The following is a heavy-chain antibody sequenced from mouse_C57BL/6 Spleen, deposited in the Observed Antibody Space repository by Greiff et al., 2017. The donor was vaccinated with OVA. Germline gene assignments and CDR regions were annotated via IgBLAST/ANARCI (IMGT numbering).Heavy chain of an antibody. Sequence: EVQRVESGGGLVTPGGSLKLSCAASGFTFSDYGMHWVRQAPEKGLEWVAYISSGSSTIYYADTVKGRFTISRDNAKNTLFLQMTSLRSEDTAMYYGAMRDYGEFAYWGQGTLVTVSA. V-gene: IGHV5-17*01. D-gene: IGHD1-1*01. CDR1: GFTFSDYG. CDR3: AMRDYGEFAY. CDR2: ISSGSSTI. J-gene: IGHJ3*01.